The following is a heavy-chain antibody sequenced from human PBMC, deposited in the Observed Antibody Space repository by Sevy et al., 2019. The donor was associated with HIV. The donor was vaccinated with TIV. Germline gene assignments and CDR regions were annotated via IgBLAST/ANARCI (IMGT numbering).Heavy chain of an antibody. CDR2: TYYRSKWYN. CDR1: GESVSSKSVA. D-gene: IGHD3-3*01. J-gene: IGHJ3*02. CDR3: AGDFGATWDGHSRGALDI. V-gene: IGHV6-1*01. Sequence: KQSQTLSLTCAISGESVSSKSVAWNWIRQSPSRGLEWLGRTYYRSKWYNHYAGFVESRITINPDAYMNQFSLQLNSVTPEDTAVYYCAGDFGATWDGHSRGALDIWGQGTVVTVSS.